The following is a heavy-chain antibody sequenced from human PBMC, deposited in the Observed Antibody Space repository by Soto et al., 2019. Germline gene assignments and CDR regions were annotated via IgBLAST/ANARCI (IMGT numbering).Heavy chain of an antibody. D-gene: IGHD5-18*01. CDR1: GGSLSSYY. Sequence: KPFETLSLPCTVSGGSLSSYYWSWIRPPPGKGLELIGYIYYSGSANYTPSLKSRVTISVDTSKNQFSLKLSSVTAADTAVYYCARAYSYGYGLYFDYWGQGTLVTVSS. V-gene: IGHV4-59*08. CDR3: ARAYSYGYGLYFDY. CDR2: IYYSGSA. J-gene: IGHJ4*02.